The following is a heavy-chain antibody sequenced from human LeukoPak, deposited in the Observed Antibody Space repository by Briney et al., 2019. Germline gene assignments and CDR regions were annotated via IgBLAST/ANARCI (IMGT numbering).Heavy chain of an antibody. V-gene: IGHV3-7*04. CDR3: ARAYYSDSGNYYDPTSSFDY. J-gene: IGHJ4*02. CDR2: IKQDGSEK. CDR1: GFTFSRYW. Sequence: GGSLRLSCAASGFTFSRYWMSWVRQAPGKGLEWVANIKQDGSEKYYADSVKGRFTISRDNAKNSLYLQMNSLRGEDTAVYYCARAYYSDSGNYYDPTSSFDYWGQGTLVTVSS. D-gene: IGHD3-10*01.